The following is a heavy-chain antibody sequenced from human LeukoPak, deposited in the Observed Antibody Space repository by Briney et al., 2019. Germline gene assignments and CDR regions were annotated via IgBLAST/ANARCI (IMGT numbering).Heavy chain of an antibody. CDR2: ISRSGST. Sequence: GGSLRLSCAAFGFSVSSSYMSWVRQAPGKGLECVSVISRSGSTYYADSVKGRFTISRDNSKNTLYLQMNSLRAEDTAVYYCARDCGGDSDYWGQGTLVTVSS. CDR3: ARDCGGDSDY. CDR1: GFSVSSSY. J-gene: IGHJ4*02. D-gene: IGHD4-17*01. V-gene: IGHV3-66*01.